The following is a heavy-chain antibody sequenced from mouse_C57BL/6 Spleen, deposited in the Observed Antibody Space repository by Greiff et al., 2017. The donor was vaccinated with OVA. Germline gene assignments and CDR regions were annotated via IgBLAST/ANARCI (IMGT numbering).Heavy chain of an antibody. V-gene: IGHV14-4*01. Sequence: EVQLQESGAELVRPGASVKLSCTASGFNIKDDYMHWVKQRPEQGLEWIGWIDPENGDTEYASKFQGKATITADTSSNTAYLQLSSLTSEDTAVYYCTTGSFAYWGQGTLVTVSA. CDR2: IDPENGDT. J-gene: IGHJ3*01. CDR1: GFNIKDDY. CDR3: TTGSFAY.